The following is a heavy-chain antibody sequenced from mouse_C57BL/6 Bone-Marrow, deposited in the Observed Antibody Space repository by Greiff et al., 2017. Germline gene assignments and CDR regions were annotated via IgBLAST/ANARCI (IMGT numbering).Heavy chain of an antibody. J-gene: IGHJ3*01. CDR2: ISNLAYSI. Sequence: EVQGVESGGGLVQPGGSLKLSCAASGFTFSDYGMAWVRQAPRKGPEWVAFISNLAYSIYYADTVTGRFTISRENAKNTLYLEMSSLRSEDTAMYYCARHHDGYLFAYWGQGTLVTVSA. D-gene: IGHD2-3*01. V-gene: IGHV5-15*01. CDR1: GFTFSDYG. CDR3: ARHHDGYLFAY.